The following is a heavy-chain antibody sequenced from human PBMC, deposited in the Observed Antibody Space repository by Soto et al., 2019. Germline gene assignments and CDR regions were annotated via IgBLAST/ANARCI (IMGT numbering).Heavy chain of an antibody. V-gene: IGHV3-23*01. CDR2: ISDGGGST. J-gene: IGHJ4*02. Sequence: EVQLLDSGGGLVQPGGSLRLSCAASGFTFNNFAMSWVRQAPGRGLEWVSSISDGGGSTYYGDSVKGRFTISRDNSKNPLYLQMNSLRAEDTAVYYCARCPVEKCARNTSCGVVGEGFDYWGQGTLVTVSS. CDR3: ARCPVEKCARNTSCGVVGEGFDY. CDR1: GFTFNNFA. D-gene: IGHD3-3*01.